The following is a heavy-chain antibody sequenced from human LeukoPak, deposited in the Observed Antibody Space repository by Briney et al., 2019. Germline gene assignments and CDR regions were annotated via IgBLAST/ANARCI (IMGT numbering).Heavy chain of an antibody. CDR1: GGSISCYY. CDR3: ANDDPKNKVPDGMEV. D-gene: IGHD2/OR15-2a*01. J-gene: IGHJ6*02. V-gene: IGHV4-59*01. Sequence: PSETLSLTCTVSGGSISCYYWSWIRQSPGKGLEWIGYIYYSGTTNYNPSLKSRVTISVDTSKNQFSLQLRSVTAADTAVYYCANDDPKNKVPDGMEVWGQRATVTVSS. CDR2: IYYSGTT.